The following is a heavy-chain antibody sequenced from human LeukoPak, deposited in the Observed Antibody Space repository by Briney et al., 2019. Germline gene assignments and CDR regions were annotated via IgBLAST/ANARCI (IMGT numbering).Heavy chain of an antibody. J-gene: IGHJ4*02. Sequence: GGSLRLSCAASGFTFSSYEMNWVRQAPGKGLEWVSYISSSGSTIYYADSVKGRFTISRDNSKNTLYLQMNSLRAEDTAVYYCARDLVGATTYFKDWGQGTLVTVSS. V-gene: IGHV3-48*03. CDR2: ISSSGSTI. D-gene: IGHD1-26*01. CDR3: ARDLVGATTYFKD. CDR1: GFTFSSYE.